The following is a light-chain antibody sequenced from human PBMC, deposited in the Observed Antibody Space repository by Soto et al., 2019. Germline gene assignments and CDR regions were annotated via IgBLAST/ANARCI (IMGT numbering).Light chain of an antibody. CDR3: QQYGSSPWT. CDR2: GAS. V-gene: IGKV3-20*01. J-gene: IGKJ1*01. Sequence: EIVLTQSTGTLSLSPGERATLSCRASQSVSSSYLAWYHQKPGQAPRLLIYGASSRATAIPDRFSGSGSGTAFTLTVSRLEPEDFAVYYCQQYGSSPWTFGQGTKVEIK. CDR1: QSVSSSY.